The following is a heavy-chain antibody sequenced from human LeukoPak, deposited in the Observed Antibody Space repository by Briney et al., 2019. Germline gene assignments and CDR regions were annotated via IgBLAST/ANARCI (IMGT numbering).Heavy chain of an antibody. D-gene: IGHD1-26*01. V-gene: IGHV3-74*01. CDR1: GFTFSSYW. Sequence: GGSLRLSCAASGFTFSSYWMHWVRQVPGKGLVWVSLINGDGTTTTYADSEKGRFTIYRVNARNTVFLQMNSLRAEDTAVYFCARELRGVGGTKFDSWGQGTLVTVSS. J-gene: IGHJ4*02. CDR2: INGDGTTT. CDR3: ARELRGVGGTKFDS.